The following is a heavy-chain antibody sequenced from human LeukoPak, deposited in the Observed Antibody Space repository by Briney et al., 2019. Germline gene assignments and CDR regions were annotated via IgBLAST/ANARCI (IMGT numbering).Heavy chain of an antibody. D-gene: IGHD5-18*01. V-gene: IGHV4-39*07. Sequence: SETLSLTCTVSGGSISSSSYYWGWIRQPPGKGLEWIGSIYYSGSTYYNPSLKSRVTISVDTSKNQFSLKLSSVTAADTAVYYCARTIDIQLLFDYWGQGTLVTVSS. CDR2: IYYSGST. CDR3: ARTIDIQLLFDY. J-gene: IGHJ4*02. CDR1: GGSISSSSYY.